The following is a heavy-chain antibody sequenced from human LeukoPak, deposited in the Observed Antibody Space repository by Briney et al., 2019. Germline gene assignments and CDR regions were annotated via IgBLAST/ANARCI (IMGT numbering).Heavy chain of an antibody. CDR2: ISSSSSTI. CDR3: ARAGDYGGDAFDI. V-gene: IGHV3-48*04. J-gene: IGHJ3*02. CDR1: GFTFSSYS. Sequence: GGSLRLSCAASGFTFSSYSMNWVRQAPGKGLEWVSYISSSSSTIYYADSVKGRFTISRDNAKNSLYLQMNSLRAEDTAVYYCARAGDYGGDAFDIWGQGIMVTVSS. D-gene: IGHD4-23*01.